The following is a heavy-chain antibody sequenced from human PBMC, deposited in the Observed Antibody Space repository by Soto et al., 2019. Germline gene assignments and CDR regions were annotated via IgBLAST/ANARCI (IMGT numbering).Heavy chain of an antibody. CDR1: GGTFSSYT. J-gene: IGHJ3*02. CDR2: IIPILGIA. D-gene: IGHD3-10*01. Sequence: QVQLVQSGAEVKKPGSSVKVSCKASGGTFSSYTISWVRQAPGQGLEWMGRIIPILGIANYAQKFQGRVTITADKSTSTAYMELSSLRSEDTAVYYSARLFPRITMVRGVMEDAFDIWGQGTMVTVSS. CDR3: ARLFPRITMVRGVMEDAFDI. V-gene: IGHV1-69*02.